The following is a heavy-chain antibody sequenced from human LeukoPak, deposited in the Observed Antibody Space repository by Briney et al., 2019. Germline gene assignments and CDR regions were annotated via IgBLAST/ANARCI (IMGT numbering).Heavy chain of an antibody. J-gene: IGHJ4*02. CDR3: AKDRIRLGELSMYGY. D-gene: IGHD3-16*02. CDR2: ISGSGGST. Sequence: GGSLRLSCAASGFTFSSYAMSWVRQAPGKGLEWVSAISGSGGSTYYADSVKGRFTISRDNSKNTLYLQMNSLRAEDTAVYYCAKDRIRLGELSMYGYWGQGTLVTVSS. CDR1: GFTFSSYA. V-gene: IGHV3-23*01.